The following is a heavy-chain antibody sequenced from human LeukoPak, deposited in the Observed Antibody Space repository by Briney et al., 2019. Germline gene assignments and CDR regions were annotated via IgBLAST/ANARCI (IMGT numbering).Heavy chain of an antibody. J-gene: IGHJ4*02. V-gene: IGHV3-21*01. CDR3: ASWYGGYVGYFDY. CDR2: ISSSSSYI. Sequence: GGSLRLPCAASGFTFSSYSMNWLRQAPGKGLEGVSSISSSSSYIYYADSVKGRFTISRDNAKNSLYLQMNSLRAEDTAVYYCASWYGGYVGYFDYWGQGTLVTVSS. CDR1: GFTFSSYS. D-gene: IGHD5-12*01.